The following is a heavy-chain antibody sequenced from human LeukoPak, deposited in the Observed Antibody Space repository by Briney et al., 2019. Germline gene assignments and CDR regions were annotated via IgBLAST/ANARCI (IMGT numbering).Heavy chain of an antibody. D-gene: IGHD5-24*01. Sequence: PSETLSLTCTVSGGSISSSSYYWGWIRQPPGKGLEWIGSIYYSGSTYYNPSLKSRVTISVDTSNNQFSLKLTSVTAADTAFYYCARRTDGYNFFDNWGQGTLVTVSS. CDR1: GGSISSSSYY. J-gene: IGHJ4*02. V-gene: IGHV4-39*07. CDR2: IYYSGST. CDR3: ARRTDGYNFFDN.